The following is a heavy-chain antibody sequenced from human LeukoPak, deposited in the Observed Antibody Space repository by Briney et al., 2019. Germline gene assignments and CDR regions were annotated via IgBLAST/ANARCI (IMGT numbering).Heavy chain of an antibody. Sequence: SETLSLTCTVSGGSISSYYWSWIRQPAGKGLEWIGRIYTSGSTNYNPSLKSRVTMSVDTSKNQFSLKLSSVTAADTAVYYCARDETVTTFRGRYYYFDYWGQGTLVTVSS. V-gene: IGHV4-4*07. CDR2: IYTSGST. CDR1: GGSISSYY. J-gene: IGHJ4*02. CDR3: ARDETVTTFRGRYYYFDY. D-gene: IGHD4-17*01.